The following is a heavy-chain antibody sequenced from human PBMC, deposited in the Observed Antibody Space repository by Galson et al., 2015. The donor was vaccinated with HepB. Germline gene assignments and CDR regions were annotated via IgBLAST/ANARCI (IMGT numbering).Heavy chain of an antibody. CDR2: IKQDGSKM. CDR1: GFTFSNYW. D-gene: IGHD5-12*01. V-gene: IGHV3-7*01. CDR3: VRDDSGSSTDAFDI. Sequence: SLRLSCAASGFTFSNYWMSWVRQAPGKGLEWVADIKQDGSKMYYVDSVKGRFAISRDNAKNSLFLQINSLSVEDTAVYFCVRDDSGSSTDAFDIWGQGTTVIVSS. J-gene: IGHJ3*02.